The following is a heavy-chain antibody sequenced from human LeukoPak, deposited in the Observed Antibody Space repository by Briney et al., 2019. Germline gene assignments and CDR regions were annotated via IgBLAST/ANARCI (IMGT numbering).Heavy chain of an antibody. CDR3: ARYLRDSGTSRVTLDH. Sequence: PGGSLRLSCGASGFIFGKYAMSWVRQASGKGLEWVSGIGSGGVDTIYADSVKGRFTISRDNSKNTLSLRMGSLRADDTAIYFCARYLRDSGTSRVTLDHWGQGTLVIVSA. D-gene: IGHD2-2*01. CDR2: IGSGGVDT. CDR1: GFIFGKYA. V-gene: IGHV3-23*01. J-gene: IGHJ4*02.